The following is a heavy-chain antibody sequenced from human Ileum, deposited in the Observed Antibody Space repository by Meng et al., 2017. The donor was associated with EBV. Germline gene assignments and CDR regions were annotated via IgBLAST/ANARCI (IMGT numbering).Heavy chain of an antibody. J-gene: IGHJ4*02. Sequence: KNYCPTLVEPKPALTLTWTFSRCSLSTSGVGLSCSRNPPGKDLDWLAFICWDCEKTYNPYMKSRITITKDISKNQVVLTMTNMDPVDTATYYCTHRPSTVYTLVTFDYWGQGTLVTVSS. CDR3: THRPSTVYTLVTFDY. D-gene: IGHD4-17*01. CDR1: RCSLSTSGVG. V-gene: IGHV2-5*02. CDR2: ICWDCEK.